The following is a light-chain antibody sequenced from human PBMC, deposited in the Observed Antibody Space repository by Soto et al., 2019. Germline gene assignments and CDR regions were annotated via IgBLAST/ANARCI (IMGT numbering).Light chain of an antibody. J-gene: IGKJ1*01. CDR2: GAS. CDR3: QQYGSSPWT. Sequence: EIGLTQSPGTLSLSPGERATLSCRASQSVSRSYVAWYQQKPGQAPSLLIYGASSRATGIPDRFSGSGSGTDFTLTISRREPEDFAVYYGQQYGSSPWTVGQGTKVEIK. V-gene: IGKV3-20*01. CDR1: QSVSRSY.